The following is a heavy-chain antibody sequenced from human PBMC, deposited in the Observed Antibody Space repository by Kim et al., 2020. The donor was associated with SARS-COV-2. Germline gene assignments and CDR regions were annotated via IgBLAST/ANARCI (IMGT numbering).Heavy chain of an antibody. CDR1: GFTFSNAW. D-gene: IGHD3-22*01. J-gene: IGHJ4*02. Sequence: GGSLRLSCAASGFTFSNAWMSWVRQAPGKGLEWVGRIKSKTDGGTTDYSAHVKGRFTISRDDSKNTLYLQMNSLKTEDTSVYYCTTDGRCYHYDDSSGYYYFDYWGQGTLVTVSS. CDR2: IKSKTDGGTT. V-gene: IGHV3-15*01. CDR3: TTDGRCYHYDDSSGYYYFDY.